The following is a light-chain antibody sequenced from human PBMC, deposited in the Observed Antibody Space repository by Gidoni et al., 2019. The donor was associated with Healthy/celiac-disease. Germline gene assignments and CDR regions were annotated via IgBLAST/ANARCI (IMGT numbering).Light chain of an antibody. V-gene: IGKV3-11*01. Sequence: EIVLTQSPATLSLSPGERATLSCRASQSVSSYLAWYQQKPGQAPRLLIYDASNRATGIPARFSGSGSGTDFTLTISSLEPEDFAVYYCQQRSNWPPAQTFXQXTKVEIK. CDR2: DAS. CDR1: QSVSSY. CDR3: QQRSNWPPAQT. J-gene: IGKJ1*01.